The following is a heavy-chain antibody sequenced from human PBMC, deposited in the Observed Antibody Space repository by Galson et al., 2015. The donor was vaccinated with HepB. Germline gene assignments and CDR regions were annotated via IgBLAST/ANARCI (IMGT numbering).Heavy chain of an antibody. V-gene: IGHV4-59*01. CDR2: IYYSGST. CDR3: ARSSSSSWYGLFSPYYYMDV. Sequence: ETLSLTCTVSGGSISSYYWSWIRQPPGKGLEWIGYIYYSGSTNYNPSLKSRVTISVDTSKNQFSLKLSSVTAADTAVYYCARSSSSSWYGLFSPYYYMDVWGKGTTVTVSS. J-gene: IGHJ6*03. CDR1: GGSISSYY. D-gene: IGHD6-13*01.